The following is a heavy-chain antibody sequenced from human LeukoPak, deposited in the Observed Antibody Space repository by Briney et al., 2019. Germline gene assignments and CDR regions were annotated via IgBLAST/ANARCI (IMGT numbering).Heavy chain of an antibody. D-gene: IGHD6-13*01. CDR3: ARGEQLIDY. Sequence: SETLSLTCTVSGGSIRSYYWSWIRQPPGKGLEWIGYIYYSGSTNYNPSLKSRVTISVDTSKNQFSLKLSSVTAADTAVYYCARGEQLIDYWGQGTLVTVSS. CDR1: GGSIRSYY. CDR2: IYYSGST. J-gene: IGHJ4*02. V-gene: IGHV4-59*08.